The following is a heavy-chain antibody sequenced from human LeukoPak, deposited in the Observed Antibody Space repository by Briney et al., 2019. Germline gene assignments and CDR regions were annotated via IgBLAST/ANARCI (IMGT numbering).Heavy chain of an antibody. CDR2: IIPIFGTA. CDR3: ASSGSYRFDY. Sequence: ASVKVSCKASGGTFSSYAISWVRQAPGQGLEWMGGIIPIFGTANYAQKFQGRVTITADESTSTAYMELSSLRSEDTAVYYCASSGSYRFDYWGQGTLVTVSS. CDR1: GGTFSSYA. V-gene: IGHV1-69*13. J-gene: IGHJ4*02. D-gene: IGHD1-26*01.